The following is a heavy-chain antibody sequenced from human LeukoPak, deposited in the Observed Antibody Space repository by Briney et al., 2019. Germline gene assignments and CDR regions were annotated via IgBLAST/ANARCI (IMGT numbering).Heavy chain of an antibody. D-gene: IGHD5-12*01. J-gene: IGHJ4*02. V-gene: IGHV4-59*01. CDR3: ARGIAATNEGYHFDY. Sequence: SETLSLTCTVSSDSISSYFWTWIRQPPTQGLDWIGYIYYNGVTNYNPSLKSRVTISVDTSKNQFSLRLSSVTAADTAVYFCARGIAATNEGYHFDYWGQGTLVTVSS. CDR2: IYYNGVT. CDR1: SDSISSYF.